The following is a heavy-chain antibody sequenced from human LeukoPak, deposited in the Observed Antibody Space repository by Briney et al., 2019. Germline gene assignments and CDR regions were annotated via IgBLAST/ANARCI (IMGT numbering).Heavy chain of an antibody. Sequence: ASVKVSCKTSGDTFRSHVINWVRQAPGQGLEWMGGLIPLFGTTNYAQDFQDRLTITTDESTTTAYMELTNLRSEDTAIYYCARAGVPRASHEDSSNYYEGGYYFAYWGQGTLVTVSS. CDR1: GDTFRSHV. J-gene: IGHJ4*02. CDR2: LIPLFGTT. D-gene: IGHD3-22*01. V-gene: IGHV1-69*05. CDR3: ARAGVPRASHEDSSNYYEGGYYFAY.